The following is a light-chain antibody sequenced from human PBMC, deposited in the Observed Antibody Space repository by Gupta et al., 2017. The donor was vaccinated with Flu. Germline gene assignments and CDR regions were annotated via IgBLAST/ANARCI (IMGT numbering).Light chain of an antibody. CDR3: QSYDSSLSGYVV. J-gene: IGLJ2*01. CDR2: GNS. V-gene: IGLV1-40*01. Sequence: QSVLTQPPSVSGAPGQRVTISCTGSSSNSGAGYDVHWYQQLPGTATKLLIYGNSNRPSGVPDRFSGSKSGTSASLAITGLQAEDEADYYCQSYDSSLSGYVVFGGGTKLTVL. CDR1: SSNSGAGYD.